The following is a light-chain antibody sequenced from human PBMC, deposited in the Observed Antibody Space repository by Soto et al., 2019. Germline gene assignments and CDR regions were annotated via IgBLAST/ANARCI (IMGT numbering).Light chain of an antibody. CDR3: QQYWTLPPT. V-gene: IGKV3-20*01. CDR1: QTVTNTY. J-gene: IGKJ4*01. Sequence: EIVLTQSPGTLSLSPGERATLSCRASQTVTNTYLAWYQQKSGQAPNFLIYGASNRATGIPDRFSGSGSGTDFTLTISRLEPEDFAVYYCQQYWTLPPTFGGGTKVEI. CDR2: GAS.